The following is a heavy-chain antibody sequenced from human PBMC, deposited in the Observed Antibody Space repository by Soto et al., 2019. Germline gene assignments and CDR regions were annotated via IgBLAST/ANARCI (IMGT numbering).Heavy chain of an antibody. CDR3: ARDRSPPLTRIVVVIRDDAFGI. Sequence: GGSLRLSCAASGFTFSSYEMNWVRQAPGKGLEWVSYISSSGSTIYYADSVKGRFTISRDNAKNSLYLQMNSLRAEDTAVYYCARDRSPPLTRIVVVIRDDAFGICGQGTMVTVSS. J-gene: IGHJ3*02. CDR1: GFTFSSYE. CDR2: ISSSGSTI. V-gene: IGHV3-48*03. D-gene: IGHD3-22*01.